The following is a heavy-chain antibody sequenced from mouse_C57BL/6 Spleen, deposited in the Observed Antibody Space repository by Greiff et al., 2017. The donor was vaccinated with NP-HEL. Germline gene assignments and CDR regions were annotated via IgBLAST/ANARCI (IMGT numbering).Heavy chain of an antibody. D-gene: IGHD1-1*01. CDR2: ILPGSGST. J-gene: IGHJ1*03. CDR3: ARSSDYYGSSSYWYFDV. CDR1: GYTFTGYW. Sequence: QVQLKESGAELMKPGASVKLSCKATGYTFTGYWIEWVKQRPGHGLEWIGEILPGSGSTNYNEKFKGKATFTADTSSNTAYMQLSSLTTEDSAIYYCARSSDYYGSSSYWYFDVWAQGPRSPSPQ. V-gene: IGHV1-9*01.